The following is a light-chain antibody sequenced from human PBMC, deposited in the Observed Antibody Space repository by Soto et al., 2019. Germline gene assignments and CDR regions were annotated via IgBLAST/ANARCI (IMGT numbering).Light chain of an antibody. V-gene: IGKV3-20*01. CDR3: HYYDDSPPFS. Sequence: EMVVTQSPGTLSLSPGERATVCCRASQSVSSRFLAWYQQKPGQAPRLLIYGASSMATGIPDRFSDSGSGTDFTLTISRLEHDDFAVYYYHYYDDSPPFSFGPGTKVDI. CDR1: QSVSSRF. J-gene: IGKJ3*01. CDR2: GAS.